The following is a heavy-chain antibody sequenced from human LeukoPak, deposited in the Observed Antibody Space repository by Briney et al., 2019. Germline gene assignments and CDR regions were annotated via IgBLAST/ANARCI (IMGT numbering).Heavy chain of an antibody. V-gene: IGHV4-59*01. CDR3: ARVVVPATLVAV. CDR1: GGSLSSYY. Sequence: SETLSLTCTVSGGSLSSYYWSWIRQPPGKGLEWIGYIYYSGSTNYNPSLKSRVTISVDTSKNQFSLKLSSVTAADTAVYYCARVVVPATLVAVWGKGTTVTVSS. CDR2: IYYSGST. J-gene: IGHJ6*04. D-gene: IGHD2-2*01.